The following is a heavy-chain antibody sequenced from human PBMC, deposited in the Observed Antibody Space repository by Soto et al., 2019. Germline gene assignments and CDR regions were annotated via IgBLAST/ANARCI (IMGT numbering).Heavy chain of an antibody. CDR2: LYHTGNT. CDR3: ARFRGTAILDF. Sequence: SETLSLTCAVSGGSISSGGYAWSWIRQPPGKGLEWIGYLYHTGNTYYNPSLESRVTISVDRSKNQFSLELPSVTAADTAVYYCARFRGTAILDFWGQGTLVTVSS. CDR1: GGSISSGGYA. D-gene: IGHD2-21*02. V-gene: IGHV4-30-2*01. J-gene: IGHJ4*02.